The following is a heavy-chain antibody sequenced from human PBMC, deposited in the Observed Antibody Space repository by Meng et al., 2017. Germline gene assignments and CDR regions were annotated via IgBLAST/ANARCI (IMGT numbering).Heavy chain of an antibody. D-gene: IGHD2-2*01. CDR1: GFTFSSYA. CDR2: ISGRGGST. Sequence: GESLKISCAASGFTFSSYAMRWVRQAPGKGLEWVSAISGRGGSTYYADSVKGRFTISRDNSKNTLYLQMNSLRAEDTAVYYCAKDRTYCSSTSCYYEGYYFDYWGQGTPVTVSS. CDR3: AKDRTYCSSTSCYYEGYYFDY. J-gene: IGHJ4*02. V-gene: IGHV3-23*01.